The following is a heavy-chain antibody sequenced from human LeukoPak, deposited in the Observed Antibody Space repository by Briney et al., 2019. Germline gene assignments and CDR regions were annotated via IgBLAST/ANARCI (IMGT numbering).Heavy chain of an antibody. CDR2: IYYSGST. V-gene: IGHV4-31*03. CDR1: GGSISSGGYY. D-gene: IGHD5-24*01. J-gene: IGHJ4*02. CDR3: ARVGEMATTIFDY. Sequence: PSETLSLTCTVSGGSISSGGYYWRWIRQHPGKGLEWIGYIYYSGSTYYNPSLESRVTISVDTSKNQFSLKLSSVTAADTAVYYCARVGEMATTIFDYWGQGTLVTVSS.